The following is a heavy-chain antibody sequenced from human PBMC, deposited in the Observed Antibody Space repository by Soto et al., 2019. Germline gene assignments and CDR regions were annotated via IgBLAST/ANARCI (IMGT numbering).Heavy chain of an antibody. CDR1: GYTFTSYD. V-gene: IGHV1-8*01. D-gene: IGHD6-19*01. J-gene: IGHJ4*02. CDR2: MNPNSGNT. CDR3: ARSTVATTRIAVAATIDY. Sequence: ASVKVSCKASGYTFTSYDINWVRQATGQGLEWMGWMNPNSGNTGYAQKFQGWVTMTRDTSISTAYMELSRLRSDDTAVYYCARSTVATTRIAVAATIDYWGQGTLVTVSS.